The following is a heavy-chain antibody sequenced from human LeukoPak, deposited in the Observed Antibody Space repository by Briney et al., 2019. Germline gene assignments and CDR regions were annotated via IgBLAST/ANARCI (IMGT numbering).Heavy chain of an antibody. Sequence: KPSETLSLTCAVSGYSISSGYYWGWIRQPPGEGLEWIGSIYHSGSTYYNPSLKSRVTISVDTSKNQFSLKLSSVTAADTAVYYCVSLRAPVYYDFWSGYPVAYWGQGTLVTVSS. CDR1: GYSISSGYY. D-gene: IGHD3-3*01. CDR3: VSLRAPVYYDFWSGYPVAY. J-gene: IGHJ4*02. CDR2: IYHSGST. V-gene: IGHV4-38-2*01.